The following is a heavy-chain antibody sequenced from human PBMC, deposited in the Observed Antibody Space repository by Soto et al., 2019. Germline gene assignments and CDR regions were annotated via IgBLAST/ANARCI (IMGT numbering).Heavy chain of an antibody. D-gene: IGHD7-27*01. CDR2: IYYTGST. J-gene: IGHJ4*02. CDR3: ARANWYSEY. CDR1: GGSINNHY. Sequence: QVHLQESGPGLVKPSETLSLTCTVSGGSINNHYWSWIRQPPGKGLEWIGYIYYTGSTNYNPSLVSRVTMSVDTSKHRASLNLTSLTAADTSIYYCARANWYSEYWGQGTLVTVSS. V-gene: IGHV4-59*11.